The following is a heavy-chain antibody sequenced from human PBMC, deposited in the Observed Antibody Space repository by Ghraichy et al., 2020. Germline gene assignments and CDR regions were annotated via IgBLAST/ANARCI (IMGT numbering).Heavy chain of an antibody. CDR1: GYTLTELS. Sequence: ASVKVSCKVSGYTLTELSMHWVRQAPGKGLEWMGGFDPEDGETIYAQKFQGRVTMTEDTSTDTAYMELSSLRSEDTAVYYCATVPPRPPGTTVRNWFDPWGQGTLVTVSS. D-gene: IGHD1-7*01. CDR3: ATVPPRPPGTTVRNWFDP. J-gene: IGHJ5*02. CDR2: FDPEDGET. V-gene: IGHV1-24*01.